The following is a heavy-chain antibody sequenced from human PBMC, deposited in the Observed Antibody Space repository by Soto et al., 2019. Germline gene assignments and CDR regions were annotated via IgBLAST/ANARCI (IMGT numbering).Heavy chain of an antibody. V-gene: IGHV4-31*03. Sequence: QVQLQESGPGLVKPSQTLSLTYTVSGGSISSGGYYWSWIRQHPGKGLEWIGYIYYSGSTYYNPSLKSRVTISVDTSKNQFSLKLSSVTAADTAVYYCARCNVGVVIIPVCWFDPWGQGTLVTVSS. CDR1: GGSISSGGYY. CDR2: IYYSGST. D-gene: IGHD3-3*01. CDR3: ARCNVGVVIIPVCWFDP. J-gene: IGHJ5*02.